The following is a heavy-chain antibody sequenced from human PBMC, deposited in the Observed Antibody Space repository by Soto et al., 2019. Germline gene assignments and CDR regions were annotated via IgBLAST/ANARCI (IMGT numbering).Heavy chain of an antibody. CDR3: ARDLSSELLCFGESFNWCDP. D-gene: IGHD3-10*01. CDR1: GGTFSSYT. Sequence: QVQLVQSGAEVKKPGSSVKVSCKASGGTFSSYTISWVRQAPGQGLEWMGRIIPILGIANYAQKFQGRVTITADKSTSTAYMELSSLRSEETAVYYCARDLSSELLCFGESFNWCDPWGQGTLVTVSS. CDR2: IIPILGIA. J-gene: IGHJ5*02. V-gene: IGHV1-69*08.